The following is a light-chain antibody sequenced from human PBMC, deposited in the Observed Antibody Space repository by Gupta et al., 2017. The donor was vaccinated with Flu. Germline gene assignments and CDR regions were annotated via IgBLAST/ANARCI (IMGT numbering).Light chain of an antibody. CDR2: SNN. V-gene: IGLV1-44*01. CDR1: SSNIGSNT. J-gene: IGLJ3*02. CDR3: ASWDDSLNGWV. Sequence: QSVVPQPPSASGTPGQRVTISCSGSSSNIGSNTVNWYQQLPGTAPKLLIYSNNERPSGVPDRISGSKSGTSASLAISGLQSEDEADYYCASWDDSLNGWVFGGGTKLTVL.